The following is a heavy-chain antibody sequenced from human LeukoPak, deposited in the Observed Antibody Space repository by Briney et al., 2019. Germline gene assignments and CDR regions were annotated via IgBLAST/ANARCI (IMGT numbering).Heavy chain of an antibody. CDR3: ARGPYSSNWYVDY. D-gene: IGHD6-13*01. CDR2: ISRTGNSL. J-gene: IGHJ4*02. V-gene: IGHV3-48*03. CDR1: GFTLSSYE. Sequence: GGSLRLSCAASGFTLSSYEMNWVRLAPGKGLEWISYISRTGNSLYYADSVKGRFTISRDSAKNALYLQINSLRAEHTAVYYCARGPYSSNWYVDYWGQGTLVTVAS.